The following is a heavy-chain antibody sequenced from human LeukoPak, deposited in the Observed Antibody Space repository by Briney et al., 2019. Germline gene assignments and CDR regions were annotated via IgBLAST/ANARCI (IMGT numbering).Heavy chain of an antibody. CDR2: INLTSGNT. V-gene: IGHV1-8*01. J-gene: IGHJ4*02. D-gene: IGHD3-10*01. Sequence: SSVTVSCKASGYTFTSYDINWVRQATGQGLEWMGWINLTSGNTGYAQKFQGRFTMTRNTSISTAYMELSSLRSDDTAVYYCARGGSWELDVDFWGQGTLVTVSS. CDR1: GYTFTSYD. CDR3: ARGGSWELDVDF.